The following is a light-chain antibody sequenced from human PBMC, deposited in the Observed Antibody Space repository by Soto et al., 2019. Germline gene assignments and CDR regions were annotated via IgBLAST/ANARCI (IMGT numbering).Light chain of an antibody. CDR3: QQGYSTPIT. J-gene: IGKJ5*01. CDR2: KAS. V-gene: IGKV1-5*03. CDR1: QSIINW. Sequence: DIQMTQSPSTLSASVGDIVTIIFRASQSIINWLAWYQQKPGKAPKLLIYKASTLKSGVPSRFSGSGSGTDFALTISSLQPEDFATYYCQQGYSTPITFGQGTRLEIK.